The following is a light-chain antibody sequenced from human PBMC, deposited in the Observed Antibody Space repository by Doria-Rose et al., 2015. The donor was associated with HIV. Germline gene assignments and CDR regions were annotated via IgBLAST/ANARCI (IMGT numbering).Light chain of an antibody. CDR2: DGS. J-gene: IGKJ1*01. CDR1: QSFSSTY. V-gene: IGKV3-20*01. CDR3: RQYGTSWT. Sequence: TQSPGTLSLSPGERATLSCRASQSFSSTYLAWYQQKPGQSPSLLIYDGSTRATGIPDMFSASGSGTDFTLTINRLEPEDCALYYCRQYGTSWTFGQGTKVEI.